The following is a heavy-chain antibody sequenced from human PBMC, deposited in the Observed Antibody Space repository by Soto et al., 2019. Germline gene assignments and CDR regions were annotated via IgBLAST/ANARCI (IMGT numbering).Heavy chain of an antibody. CDR1: GGSISSYY. CDR3: ARRTSIAARYFDY. V-gene: IGHV4-59*08. J-gene: IGHJ4*02. CDR2: IYYSGST. D-gene: IGHD6-6*01. Sequence: SETLSLTCTVSGGSISSYYLSWVRQPPGKGLEWIGYIYYSGSTNYNPSLKSRVTISVDTSKNQFSLKLSSVTAADTAVYYCARRTSIAARYFDYWGQGTLVTVSS.